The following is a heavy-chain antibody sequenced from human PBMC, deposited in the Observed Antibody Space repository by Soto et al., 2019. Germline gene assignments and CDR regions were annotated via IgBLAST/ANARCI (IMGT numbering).Heavy chain of an antibody. V-gene: IGHV5-51*01. CDR2: IYPGDSDT. CDR3: GGRPPEGGTMDV. D-gene: IGHD3-16*01. Sequence: GESLKISCKGSGYSFSTYWIAWVRQMPGKGLEWMGIIYPGDSDTRYSLSLQGQVTISADKSISTAYLQWSSLKASDTAIYYCGGRPPEGGTMDVWGQGTTVTVSS. J-gene: IGHJ6*02. CDR1: GYSFSTYW.